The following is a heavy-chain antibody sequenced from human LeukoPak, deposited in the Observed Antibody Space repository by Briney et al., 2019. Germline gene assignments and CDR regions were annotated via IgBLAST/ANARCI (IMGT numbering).Heavy chain of an antibody. Sequence: GGSLRLSCAASGFTFSSYWMSWVRQAPGKGLEWVANIKQDGSEKYYVDSVKGRFTISRDNAKNSLYLQMNSLRAEDTAVYYCYTVYDSSGYYHDYWGQGTLVTVSS. CDR1: GFTFSSYW. J-gene: IGHJ4*02. V-gene: IGHV3-7*01. CDR2: IKQDGSEK. CDR3: YTVYDSSGYYHDY. D-gene: IGHD3-22*01.